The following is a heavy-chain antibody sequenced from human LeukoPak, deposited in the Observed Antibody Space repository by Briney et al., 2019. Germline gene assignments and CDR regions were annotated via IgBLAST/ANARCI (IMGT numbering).Heavy chain of an antibody. CDR2: SSGGRT. V-gene: IGHV3-23*01. Sequence: PGGSLRLSCTTSGFVFNNYAMTWVRQVPGKGLEWVSASSGGRTYYADSVQGRFTISRDYSHNTLFLQMNSLRVDDTAVYYCAKFPEPGGFLSRTPKGHYDMDVWGQGTTVIVSS. CDR1: GFVFNNYA. D-gene: IGHD3-3*01. CDR3: AKFPEPGGFLSRTPKGHYDMDV. J-gene: IGHJ6*02.